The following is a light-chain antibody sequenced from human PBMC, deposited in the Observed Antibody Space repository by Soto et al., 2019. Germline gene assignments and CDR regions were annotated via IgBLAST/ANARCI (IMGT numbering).Light chain of an antibody. J-gene: IGKJ1*01. CDR2: KES. Sequence: DIQMTQSPSTLAGSVGDRVTITCRASQTISSWLAWYQQKPGKAPKLLIYKESTLKSGVPSRFSGSGSRTEFTLTISSLQPDDFATYYCQHYNSYSEAFGQGTKVDIK. V-gene: IGKV1-5*03. CDR1: QTISSW. CDR3: QHYNSYSEA.